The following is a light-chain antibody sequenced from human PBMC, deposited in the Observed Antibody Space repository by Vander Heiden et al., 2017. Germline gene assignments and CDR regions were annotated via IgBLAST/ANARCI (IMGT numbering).Light chain of an antibody. J-gene: IGLJ2*01. CDR1: SSNIGSNT. V-gene: IGLV1-44*01. CDR2: SNN. Sequence: QSVLTQPPAASGTPGQRVTFSCSGSSSNIGSNTVNWYQQLPGTAPKLLIYSNNQRPSGVPDRFSGSKSGTSASLAISGLQSEDEADDDCAAWDDSLNGVVFGGGTKLNVL. CDR3: AAWDDSLNGVV.